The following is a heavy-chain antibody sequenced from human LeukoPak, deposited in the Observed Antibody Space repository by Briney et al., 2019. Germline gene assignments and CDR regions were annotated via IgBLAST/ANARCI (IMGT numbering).Heavy chain of an antibody. Sequence: SETLSLTCTVSGGSISSYYWSWIRQPPGKGLEWIGYIYYSGSTNYNPSLKSRVTISVDTSKNQFSLKLSSVTAADTAVYYCARSPSHWGNRCFDYWGQGTLVTVSS. V-gene: IGHV4-59*01. D-gene: IGHD3-16*01. CDR3: ARSPSHWGNRCFDY. J-gene: IGHJ4*02. CDR2: IYYSGST. CDR1: GGSISSYY.